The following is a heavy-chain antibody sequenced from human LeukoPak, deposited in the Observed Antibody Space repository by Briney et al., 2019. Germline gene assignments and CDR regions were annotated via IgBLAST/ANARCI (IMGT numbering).Heavy chain of an antibody. CDR2: FYWDDDK. J-gene: IGHJ4*02. D-gene: IGHD2/OR15-2a*01. CDR3: ARIIVPQYYFDY. CDR1: GFSLSTSGVG. V-gene: IGHV2-5*02. Sequence: SGPTLVKPTQTLTLTCTFSGFSLSTSGVGVGWTRQPPGKALEWLELFYWDDDKRYSPSLKSRLTITKDTSKNQVVLTMTDMDPVDTATYYCARIIVPQYYFDYWGQGTLVTVSS.